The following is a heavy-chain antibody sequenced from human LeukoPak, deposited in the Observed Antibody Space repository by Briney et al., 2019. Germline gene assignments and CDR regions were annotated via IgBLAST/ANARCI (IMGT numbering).Heavy chain of an antibody. J-gene: IGHJ3*02. V-gene: IGHV3-11*04. Sequence: GGSLRLSCAASGFTFSDYYVSWIRQAPGKGLEWVSYISSSGSTIYYADSVKGRFTISRDNAKNSLYLQMNSLRAEDTAVYYCASCSSSSGDAFDIWGQGTMVTVSS. CDR1: GFTFSDYY. D-gene: IGHD6-6*01. CDR3: ASCSSSSGDAFDI. CDR2: ISSSGSTI.